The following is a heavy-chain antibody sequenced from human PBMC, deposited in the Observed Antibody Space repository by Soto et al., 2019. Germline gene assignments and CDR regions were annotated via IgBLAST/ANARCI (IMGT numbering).Heavy chain of an antibody. V-gene: IGHV1-8*01. CDR2: MNPNSGNT. CDR3: ARGRRSGKLKNVLRLGELSLTNWFDP. D-gene: IGHD3-16*02. CDR1: GYTFTSYD. Sequence: ASVKVSCKASGYTFTSYDINWVRQATGQGLEWMGWMNPNSGNTGYAQKFQGRVTMTRNTSISTAYMELSSLRSEDTAVYYCARGRRSGKLKNVLRLGELSLTNWFDPWGQGTLVTVSS. J-gene: IGHJ5*02.